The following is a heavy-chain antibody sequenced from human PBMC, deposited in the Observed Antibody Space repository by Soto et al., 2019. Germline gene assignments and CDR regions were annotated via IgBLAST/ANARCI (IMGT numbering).Heavy chain of an antibody. D-gene: IGHD2-21*02. V-gene: IGHV4-30-4*01. CDR3: AREDDGGDRDYYGLDV. Sequence: QVQLQQSGPGLVKPSQTLSLTCTVSGGSISFDHYHWTWIRQPPGKGLEWIGYVHYSGSVLYNPSLRSRVSISVDTSKNQFSRKLSSVTAADTAVYFCAREDDGGDRDYYGLDVWGQGTTVTVSS. J-gene: IGHJ6*02. CDR2: VHYSGSV. CDR1: GGSISFDHYH.